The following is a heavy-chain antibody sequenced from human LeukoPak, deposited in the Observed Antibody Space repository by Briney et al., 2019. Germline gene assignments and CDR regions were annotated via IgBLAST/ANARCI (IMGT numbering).Heavy chain of an antibody. CDR3: ARGDSSSWYPETTLDY. D-gene: IGHD6-13*01. J-gene: IGHJ4*02. Sequence: GGSLRLSCAASGFTFSSYAMSWVRQAPGKGLEWVSGISGSGGRTSYADSVKGRFTISRDNSKNTLYLQMNRLRAEDTAVYYCARGDSSSWYPETTLDYWGQGTLVTVSS. CDR2: ISGSGGRT. V-gene: IGHV3-23*01. CDR1: GFTFSSYA.